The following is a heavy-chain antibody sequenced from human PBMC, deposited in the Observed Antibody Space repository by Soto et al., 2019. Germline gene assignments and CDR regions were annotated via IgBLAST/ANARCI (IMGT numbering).Heavy chain of an antibody. D-gene: IGHD3-9*01. CDR2: IYYSGST. Sequence: LSLTCTVSGGSISSSSYYWGWIRQPPGKGLEWIGSIYYSGSTYYNPSLKSRVTISVDTSKNQFSLKLSSVTAADTAVYYCARHSNYDILTGYALPDYYYYGMDVWGQGTTVTVSS. CDR1: GGSISSSSYY. J-gene: IGHJ6*02. V-gene: IGHV4-39*01. CDR3: ARHSNYDILTGYALPDYYYYGMDV.